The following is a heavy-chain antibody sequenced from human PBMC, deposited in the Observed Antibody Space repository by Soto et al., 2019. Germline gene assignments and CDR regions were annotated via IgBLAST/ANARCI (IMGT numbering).Heavy chain of an antibody. CDR3: AKDLREMATIRPDY. CDR1: GFTFSSFG. D-gene: IGHD5-12*01. J-gene: IGHJ4*02. Sequence: QVQLVESGGGVVQPGGSLRLSCAASGFTFSSFGIHWVRQAPGNGLEWVAVISYDGIDKNYGDSVKGRFTISRENSKNMVYLQMNSLRAEDTAVYYCAKDLREMATIRPDYWGQGILVIVSS. CDR2: ISYDGIDK. V-gene: IGHV3-30*18.